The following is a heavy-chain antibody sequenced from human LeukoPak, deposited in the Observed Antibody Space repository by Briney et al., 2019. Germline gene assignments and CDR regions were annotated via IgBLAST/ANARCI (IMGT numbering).Heavy chain of an antibody. J-gene: IGHJ4*02. CDR3: ARVGAAGDYYFDY. CDR1: GYSISSGFY. V-gene: IGHV4-38-2*02. Sequence: SETLSLTCTVSGYSISSGFYWGWIRQSPGKGLDWIGSIHYSKMTFYNPSLKSRVTMSEDTSKNQFSLKLTSVTAADTAVYYCARVGAAGDYYFDYWGQGTLVTVSS. D-gene: IGHD6-13*01. CDR2: IHYSKMT.